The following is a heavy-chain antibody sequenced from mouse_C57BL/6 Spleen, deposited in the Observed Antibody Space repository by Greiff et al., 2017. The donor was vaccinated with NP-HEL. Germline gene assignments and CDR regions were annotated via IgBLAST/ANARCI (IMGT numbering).Heavy chain of an antibody. CDR1: GYTFTDYN. Sequence: VQLQQSGPELVKPGASVKIPCKASGYTFTDYNMDWVKQSHGKSLEWIGDINPNNGGTIYNQKFKGKATLTVDKSSSTAYMELRSLTSEDTAVYYCARECYYGSSYGYFDVWGTGTTGTVSS. J-gene: IGHJ1*03. D-gene: IGHD1-1*01. CDR2: INPNNGGT. V-gene: IGHV1-18*01. CDR3: ARECYYGSSYGYFDV.